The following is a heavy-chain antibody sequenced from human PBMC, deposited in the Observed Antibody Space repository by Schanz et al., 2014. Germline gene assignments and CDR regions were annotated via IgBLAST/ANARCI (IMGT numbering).Heavy chain of an antibody. D-gene: IGHD2-15*01. CDR3: ATGMGYCSGGTCYDCYYYGLAV. Sequence: DVQLLESGGGLVQPGGSLRLSCAASGFTFNSYAMTWVRQAPGKGLEWVSSISHSGGSKYYADSVKGRFTISRDNSENTLYLQMNSLSADDTAVYYCATGMGYCSGGTCYDCYYYGLAVWGQGTTVTVS. CDR1: GFTFNSYA. V-gene: IGHV3-23*01. J-gene: IGHJ6*02. CDR2: ISHSGGSK.